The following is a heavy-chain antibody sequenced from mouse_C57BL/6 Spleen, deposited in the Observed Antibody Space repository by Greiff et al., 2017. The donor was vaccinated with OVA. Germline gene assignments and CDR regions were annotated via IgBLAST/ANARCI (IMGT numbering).Heavy chain of an antibody. D-gene: IGHD1-1*01. CDR3: TTAYYGPSSYYAMDY. V-gene: IGHV14-1*01. CDR1: GFNIKDYY. CDR2: IDPEDGDT. Sequence: VQLKESGAELVRPGASVKLSCTASGFNIKDYYMHWVKQRPEQGLEWIGRIDPEDGDTEYAPKFQGKATMTADTSSNTAYLQLSSLTSEDTAVYYCTTAYYGPSSYYAMDYWGQGTSVTVSS. J-gene: IGHJ4*01.